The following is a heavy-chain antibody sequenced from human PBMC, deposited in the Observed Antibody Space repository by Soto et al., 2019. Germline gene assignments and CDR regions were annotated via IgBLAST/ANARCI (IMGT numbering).Heavy chain of an antibody. CDR2: IYYSGST. V-gene: IGHV4-59*01. J-gene: IGHJ5*02. Sequence: SETLSLTCTVSGGSISSYYWSWIRQPPGKGLEWIGYIYYSGSTNYNPSLKSRVTISVDTSKNQFSLKLSSVTAANTAVYYCARDFFRSGRFDPWGQGTLVTVSS. CDR3: ARDFFRSGRFDP. CDR1: GGSISSYY.